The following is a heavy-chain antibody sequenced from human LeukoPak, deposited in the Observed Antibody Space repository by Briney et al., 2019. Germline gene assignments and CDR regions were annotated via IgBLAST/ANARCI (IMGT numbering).Heavy chain of an antibody. CDR1: GGSISSYY. CDR2: IYTSGST. Sequence: SETLSLTCTVSGGSISSYYWSWIRQPAGKGLEWIGRIYTSGSTNYNPSLKSRVTMSVDTSKNQFSLKLSSVTAAGTAVYYCARNQDIVVVPAAIRYNWFDPWGQGTLVTVSS. V-gene: IGHV4-4*07. D-gene: IGHD2-2*01. J-gene: IGHJ5*02. CDR3: ARNQDIVVVPAAIRYNWFDP.